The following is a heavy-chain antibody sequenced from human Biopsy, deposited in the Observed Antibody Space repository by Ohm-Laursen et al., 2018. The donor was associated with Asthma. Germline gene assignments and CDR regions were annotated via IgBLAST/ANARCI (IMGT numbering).Heavy chain of an antibody. D-gene: IGHD3-9*01. CDR1: GYTFINYA. CDR3: ARTYFDFLTGQVHDAFAM. CDR2: INAANRNT. Sequence: ESSVKVSCKASGYTFINYAIHWARQAPGNSLEWMGWINAANRNTKYSQKFQGRLTISRDTSASTAYMDLSSLRSEDTAVYYCARTYFDFLTGQVHDAFAMWGQGTMVTVSS. J-gene: IGHJ3*02. V-gene: IGHV1-3*01.